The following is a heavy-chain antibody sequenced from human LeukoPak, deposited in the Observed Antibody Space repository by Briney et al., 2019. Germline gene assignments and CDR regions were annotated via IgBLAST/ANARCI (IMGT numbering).Heavy chain of an antibody. CDR3: ARRDYYDGSGFNY. CDR2: IYPGDSDI. CDR1: GYTFTTYW. V-gene: IGHV5-51*01. Sequence: GESLKISCKGSGYTFTTYWIGWVRQMPGKGLEWMGIIYPGDSDIRYSPSFQGQVTISADKSITTAYLQWSSLKASDTAMYYCARRDYYDGSGFNYWGQGTLVTVSS. D-gene: IGHD3-22*01. J-gene: IGHJ4*02.